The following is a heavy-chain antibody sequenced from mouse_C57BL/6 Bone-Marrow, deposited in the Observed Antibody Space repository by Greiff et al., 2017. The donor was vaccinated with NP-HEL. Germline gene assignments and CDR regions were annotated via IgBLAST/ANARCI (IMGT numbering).Heavy chain of an antibody. CDR1: GFTFSSYA. D-gene: IGHD2-2*01. CDR3: ASPMVTTVYYYAMDY. CDR2: ISDGGSYT. V-gene: IGHV5-4*01. Sequence: EVHLVESGGGLVKPGGSLKLSCAASGFTFSSYAMSWVRQTPEKRLEWVATISDGGSYTYYPVNVKGRFTISRDHAKNNLYLQMSHLKSEDTAMYYCASPMVTTVYYYAMDYWGQGTSVTVSS. J-gene: IGHJ4*01.